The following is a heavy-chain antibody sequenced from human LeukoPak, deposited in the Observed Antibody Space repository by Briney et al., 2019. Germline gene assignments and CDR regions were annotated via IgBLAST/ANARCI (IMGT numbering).Heavy chain of an antibody. Sequence: SETLSLTCTVPGGSINSYTHYWGWIRQPPGKGLEWIATVYYTGGTYYNPSLKSRVTISIDTSRNHFSLKLTSVIAADTAIYYCVSNSSSSPWFDPWGQGTLVTVSS. J-gene: IGHJ5*02. D-gene: IGHD6-6*01. CDR1: GGSINSYTHY. V-gene: IGHV4-39*02. CDR2: VYYTGGT. CDR3: VSNSSSSPWFDP.